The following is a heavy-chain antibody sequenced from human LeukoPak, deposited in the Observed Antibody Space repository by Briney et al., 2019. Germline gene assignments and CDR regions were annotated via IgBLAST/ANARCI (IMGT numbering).Heavy chain of an antibody. CDR2: IKPDGSVK. V-gene: IGHV3-7*01. CDR1: GFTLSNYW. CDR3: ARERKSGWLERTYNFDY. Sequence: GGSLRLSCAVSGFTLSNYWMSWIRQAPGKGLEWVANIKPDGSVKNYVDSVKGRFTISRDDAKNSMFLQMNSLRVEDTGVYYCARERKSGWLERTYNFDYWGQGTLVTVSS. J-gene: IGHJ4*02. D-gene: IGHD1-1*01.